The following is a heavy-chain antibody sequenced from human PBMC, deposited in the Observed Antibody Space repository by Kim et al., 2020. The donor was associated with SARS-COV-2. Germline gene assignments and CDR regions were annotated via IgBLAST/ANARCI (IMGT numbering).Heavy chain of an antibody. D-gene: IGHD6-6*01. J-gene: IGHJ4*02. Sequence: GGSLRLSCAASGFTFSSYAMHWVRQAPGKGLEWVAVISYDGSNKYYVDSVKGRFTISRDNSKNTLYLQMNSLRAEDTAVYYCARALNSSIAALCYYWGQGTLVTVSS. CDR1: GFTFSSYA. CDR2: ISYDGSNK. CDR3: ARALNSSIAALCYY. V-gene: IGHV3-30*04.